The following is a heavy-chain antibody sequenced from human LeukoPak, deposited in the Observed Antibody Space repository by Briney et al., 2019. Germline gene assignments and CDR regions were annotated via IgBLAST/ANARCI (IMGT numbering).Heavy chain of an antibody. CDR2: INPNSGGT. Sequence: ASVTVSCKSSGYTFTGYYIHWVRQAPGQGLEWMGWINPNSGGTNYAQKFQGRVTMTRDTSISTAYMELSRLRSDDTAVYYCARAQTIFGAIPAPYWGQRTLVTVSS. J-gene: IGHJ4*02. D-gene: IGHD3-3*01. CDR1: GYTFTGYY. CDR3: ARAQTIFGAIPAPY. V-gene: IGHV1-2*02.